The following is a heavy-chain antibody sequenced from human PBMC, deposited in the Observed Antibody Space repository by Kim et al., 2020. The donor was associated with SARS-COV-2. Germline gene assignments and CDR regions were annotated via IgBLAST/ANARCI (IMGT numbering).Heavy chain of an antibody. Sequence: ASVKVSCKASGYTFTSYGISWVRQAPGQGLEWMGWISAYNGNTNYAQKLQGRVTMTTDTSTSTAYMELRSLRSDDTAMYYCAKTRGLVVPAASDYWGQGTLVTVSS. CDR1: GYTFTSYG. CDR2: ISAYNGNT. V-gene: IGHV1-18*01. CDR3: AKTRGLVVPAASDY. D-gene: IGHD2-2*01. J-gene: IGHJ4*02.